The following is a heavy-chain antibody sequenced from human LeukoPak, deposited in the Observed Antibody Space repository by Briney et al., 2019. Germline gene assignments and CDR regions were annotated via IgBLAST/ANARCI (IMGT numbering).Heavy chain of an antibody. Sequence: ASVKVSCKASGYTFINYYVHWVRQAPGQGLVWMGIINPSGGSTTYAQAFQGKVIMTRDTSTSTVYMELSSLRSEDTAVYFCARGITGTNFDYWGQGTLVIVSS. J-gene: IGHJ4*02. CDR2: INPSGGST. V-gene: IGHV1-46*01. D-gene: IGHD1-20*01. CDR3: ARGITGTNFDY. CDR1: GYTFINYY.